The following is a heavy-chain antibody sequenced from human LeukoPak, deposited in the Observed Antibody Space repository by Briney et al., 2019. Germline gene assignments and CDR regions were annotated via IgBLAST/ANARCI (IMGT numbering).Heavy chain of an antibody. D-gene: IGHD6-19*01. CDR1: GGSFSGYY. J-gene: IGHJ4*02. CDR2: INHSGST. Sequence: SETLSLTCAVYGGSFSGYYWSWTRQPPGKGLEWIGEINHSGSTNYNPSLKSRVTISVDTSKNQFSLKLSSVTAADTAVYYCAREYSSGWPGFDYWGQGTLVTVSS. V-gene: IGHV4-34*01. CDR3: AREYSSGWPGFDY.